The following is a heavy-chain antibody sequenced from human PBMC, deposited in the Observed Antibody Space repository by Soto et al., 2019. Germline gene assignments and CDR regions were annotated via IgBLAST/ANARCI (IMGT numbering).Heavy chain of an antibody. CDR1: GYTFTSYG. D-gene: IGHD3-16*01. V-gene: IGHV1-18*01. CDR3: ARSWVTGKGGMDV. CDR2: INGYTGNT. Sequence: SGYTFTSYGFSWVRQAPGQGLEWMGWINGYTGNTHYAQKFQGRVTITIDTSTSTAYMELWTLISDDTAVYYCARSWVTGKGGMDVWGQGTTVTVSS. J-gene: IGHJ6*02.